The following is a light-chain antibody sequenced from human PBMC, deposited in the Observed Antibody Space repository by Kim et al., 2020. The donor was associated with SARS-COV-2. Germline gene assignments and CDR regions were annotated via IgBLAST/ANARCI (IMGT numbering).Light chain of an antibody. V-gene: IGLV3-9*01. CDR2: RDN. J-gene: IGLJ2*01. CDR3: QLCDSRTVV. Sequence: SYELTQPLSVSVALGQTAKITCGGNNIGSKNVHWYQQKPGQAPVLVIFRDNNRPSGIPERFSGSNSWNTATLTISRAQAGDEADYYCQLCDSRTVVFGGG. CDR1: NIGSKN.